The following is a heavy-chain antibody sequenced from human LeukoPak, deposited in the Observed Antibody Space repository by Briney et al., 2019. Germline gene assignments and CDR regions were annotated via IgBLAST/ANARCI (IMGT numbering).Heavy chain of an antibody. CDR2: ISGSSSSI. Sequence: PGGSLRLSCAASGFTFSSYSMNWVRQAPGKGLEWVSSISGSSSSIYYADSVKGRFTIFRDNAKNSLYLQMNSLRAEDTAVYYCARGAYYYEDWGQGTLVTVSS. CDR1: GFTFSSYS. CDR3: ARGAYYYED. V-gene: IGHV3-21*01. D-gene: IGHD3-22*01. J-gene: IGHJ4*02.